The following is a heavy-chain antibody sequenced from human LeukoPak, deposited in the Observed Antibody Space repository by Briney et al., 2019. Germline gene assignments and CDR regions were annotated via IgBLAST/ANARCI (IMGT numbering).Heavy chain of an antibody. V-gene: IGHV3-53*01. J-gene: IGHJ3*02. CDR2: IYSGGST. Sequence: PGGSLRLSCAASGFTVSSNYMSWVRQAPGKGLEWVSVIYSGGSTYYADSVKGRFTISRDNSKNTLYLQMNSLRAEDTAVYYCATLSYENAFDIWGQGTMVTVSS. CDR3: ATLSYENAFDI. D-gene: IGHD3-3*01. CDR1: GFTVSSNY.